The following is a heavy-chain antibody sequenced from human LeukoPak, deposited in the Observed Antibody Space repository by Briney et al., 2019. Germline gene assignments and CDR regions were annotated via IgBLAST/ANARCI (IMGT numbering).Heavy chain of an antibody. CDR1: GGSFSGYY. J-gene: IGHJ6*03. CDR3: ARWGSGSYIYYYYYMDV. V-gene: IGHV4-34*01. CDR2: INHSGST. D-gene: IGHD3-10*01. Sequence: SETLSLTCAVYGGSFSGYYWSWIRQPPGKGLEWIGEINHSGSTNYNPSLKSQVTISVDTSKNQFSLKLSSVTAADTAVYYCARWGSGSYIYYYYYMDVWGKGTTVTISS.